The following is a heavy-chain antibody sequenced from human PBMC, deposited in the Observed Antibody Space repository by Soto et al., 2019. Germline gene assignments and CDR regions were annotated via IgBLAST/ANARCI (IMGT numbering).Heavy chain of an antibody. CDR2: IYYDGINK. Sequence: GGSLRLSCAASGFTFRSYGMHWVRQAPGKGLEWAAVIYYDGINKYYADSVKGRFTISRDISKSTLFLQMNSLRAEDTALYYCARDLEELDVWGQGTTVTVSS. CDR3: ARDLEELDV. CDR1: GFTFRSYG. D-gene: IGHD3-16*01. J-gene: IGHJ6*02. V-gene: IGHV3-33*01.